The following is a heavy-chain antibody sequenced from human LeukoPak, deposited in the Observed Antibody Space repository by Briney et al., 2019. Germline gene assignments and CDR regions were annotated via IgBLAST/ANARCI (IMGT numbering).Heavy chain of an antibody. CDR3: ARGNFYDNKGYSPELRY. J-gene: IGHJ4*02. Sequence: ASVKVSCKASGYTFTGYYMHWVRQAPGQGLEWMGWINPNSGGTNYAQKFQGRVTMTRDTSISTAYMELSRLTSDDTAVYYCARGNFYDNKGYSPELRYWGQGTLVTVSP. D-gene: IGHD3-10*01. CDR2: INPNSGGT. V-gene: IGHV1-2*02. CDR1: GYTFTGYY.